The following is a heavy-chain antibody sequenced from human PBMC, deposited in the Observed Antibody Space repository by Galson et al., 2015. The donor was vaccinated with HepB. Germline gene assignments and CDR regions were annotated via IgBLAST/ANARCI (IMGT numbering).Heavy chain of an antibody. V-gene: IGHV3-30*02. Sequence: SLRLSCAASGFTFSNYAMHWVRQAPGQGLEWVAFIRYDGSNKYYADSVKGRFTISRDNSKNTLYLQMNSLRPEDTAVHYCARVRVVNYYYYYTMDVWGQGTTVTVSS. CDR1: GFTFSNYA. CDR2: IRYDGSNK. CDR3: ARVRVVNYYYYYTMDV. D-gene: IGHD2-15*01. J-gene: IGHJ6*02.